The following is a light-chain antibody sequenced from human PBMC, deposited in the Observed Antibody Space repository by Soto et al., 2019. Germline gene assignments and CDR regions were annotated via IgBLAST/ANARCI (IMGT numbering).Light chain of an antibody. CDR2: DVG. CDR1: SSNIGGYNY. V-gene: IGLV2-14*03. Sequence: QSALTQPASVSGSPGQSITISCTGTSSNIGGYNYVSWYQQHPGKAPKLMIYDVGSRPSGVSNRFSGSKSANTASLTISGLQADYVADYYCSSSTISRTAVFGTAPNVTVL. J-gene: IGLJ1*01. CDR3: SSSTISRTAV.